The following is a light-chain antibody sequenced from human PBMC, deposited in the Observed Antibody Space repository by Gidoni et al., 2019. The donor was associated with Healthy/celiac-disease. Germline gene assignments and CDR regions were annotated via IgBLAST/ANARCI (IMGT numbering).Light chain of an antibody. CDR1: QSVSSSY. Sequence: EIVLTQSPGTLSLSPGERATLSCRDSQSVSSSYLAWYQQTPGQAPRRLIYGASSRATGIPDRFSGSGSGTDFTLTISRLEPEDFAVYYCQQYGSSLFTFGPGTKVDIK. CDR3: QQYGSSLFT. V-gene: IGKV3-20*01. CDR2: GAS. J-gene: IGKJ3*01.